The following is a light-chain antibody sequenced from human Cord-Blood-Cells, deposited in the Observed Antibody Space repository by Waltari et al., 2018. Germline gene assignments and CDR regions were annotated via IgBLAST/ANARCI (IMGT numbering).Light chain of an antibody. J-gene: IGLJ2*01. CDR3: SSYAGSNNFVV. CDR2: EVS. CDR1: SSDVGGSNY. Sequence: QSALTQPPSASGSPGQSVTISCTATSSDVGGSNYVSWYQQHPGKAPKLMIYEVSKRPSGVPDRFSGSKSGNTASLTVSGLQAEDEADYYCSSYAGSNNFVVFGGGTKLTVL. V-gene: IGLV2-8*01.